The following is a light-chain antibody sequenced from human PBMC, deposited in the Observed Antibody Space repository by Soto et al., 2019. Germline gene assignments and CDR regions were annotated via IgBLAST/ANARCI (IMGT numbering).Light chain of an antibody. CDR1: SSDVGGYNY. V-gene: IGLV2-14*01. CDR2: DVS. CDR3: SSYTSSSLPYV. Sequence: QSALTQPASVSGSPGQSITISCTGTSSDVGGYNYVSWYQQHPGKAPKLMIYDVSNRPSGVSNRFSGSKSGNTASPTISGLQAEDEADYYCSSYTSSSLPYVFGTGTKLTVL. J-gene: IGLJ1*01.